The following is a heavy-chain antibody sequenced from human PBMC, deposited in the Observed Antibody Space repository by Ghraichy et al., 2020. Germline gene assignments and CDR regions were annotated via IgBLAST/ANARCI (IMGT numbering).Heavy chain of an antibody. CDR2: IKSYADGGTT. D-gene: IGHD2-8*01. V-gene: IGHV3-15*01. J-gene: IGHJ6*02. CDR1: GFIFNNAW. CDR3: TTEGYCTNAGCSAVSGDNKYGMDV. Sequence: GGSLRLSCAGTGFIFNNAWMSWVRQAPGKGLEWVGRIKSYADGGTTDYAAPVKGRFTISRDDSKNTLYLQMESLKTEDTALYYCTTEGYCTNAGCSAVSGDNKYGMDVWGQGTTVTVSS.